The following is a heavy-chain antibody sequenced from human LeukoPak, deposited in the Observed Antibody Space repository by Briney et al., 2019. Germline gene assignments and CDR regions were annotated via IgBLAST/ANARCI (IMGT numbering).Heavy chain of an antibody. D-gene: IGHD2/OR15-2a*01. Sequence: GGSLRLSCLASGFSFNSYTMNWVRKAPGKGLEWVSTISPVSSYTWYAESVKGRFTISRDNPKNSLYLQMDCLRAEDTAVYYCVRDVSRRIGMDVWGQGTTVTVSS. V-gene: IGHV3-21*01. J-gene: IGHJ6*02. CDR1: GFSFNSYT. CDR3: VRDVSRRIGMDV. CDR2: ISPVSSYT.